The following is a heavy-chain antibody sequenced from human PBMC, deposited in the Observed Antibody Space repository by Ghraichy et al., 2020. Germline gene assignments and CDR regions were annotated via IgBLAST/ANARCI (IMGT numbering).Heavy chain of an antibody. CDR3: ARGSKVVRLYYYDGMDV. CDR1: GFTFSGYS. D-gene: IGHD4-23*01. V-gene: IGHV3-48*02. J-gene: IGHJ6*02. Sequence: GGSLRLSCSASGFTFSGYSMNWVRQAPGKGLEWLSYISASSRSTFYADSVKGRFTISRDNAKNSLYLQVKSLRDEDTAVYYCARGSKVVRLYYYDGMDVWGQGTTVTVTS. CDR2: ISASSRST.